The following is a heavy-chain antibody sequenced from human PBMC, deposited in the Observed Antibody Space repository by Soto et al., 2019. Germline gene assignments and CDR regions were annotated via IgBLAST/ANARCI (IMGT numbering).Heavy chain of an antibody. V-gene: IGHV3-30*18. CDR3: AKVNSYGLHNWFDP. J-gene: IGHJ5*02. CDR2: ISYDGSNK. D-gene: IGHD5-18*01. Sequence: QVQLVESGGGVVQPGRSLRLSCAASGFTFSSYGMHWVRQAPGKGLEWVAVISYDGSNKYYADSVKGRFTISRDNSKNTLYLQMNSLRAEDTAVYYCAKVNSYGLHNWFDPWGQGTLVTVSS. CDR1: GFTFSSYG.